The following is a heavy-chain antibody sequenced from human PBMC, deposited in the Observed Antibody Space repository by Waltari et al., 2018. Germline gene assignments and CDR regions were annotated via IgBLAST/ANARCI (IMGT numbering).Heavy chain of an antibody. Sequence: QVQLQESGPGLVKPSETLSLTCTVSGGSISGYNYWSWIRQTAGKGLEWIGHIYYSGTTDYNPSLKSRVTMSVDTSKNQFSLKLRSVTAADTAVYYCARDLVRFNWNHDASDIWGQGTMVTVSS. CDR2: IYYSGTT. CDR1: GGSISGYNY. CDR3: ARDLVRFNWNHDASDI. V-gene: IGHV4-4*07. J-gene: IGHJ3*02. D-gene: IGHD1-20*01.